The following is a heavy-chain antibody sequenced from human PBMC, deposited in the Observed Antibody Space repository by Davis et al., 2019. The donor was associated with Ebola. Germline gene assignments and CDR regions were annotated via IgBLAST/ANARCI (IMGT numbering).Heavy chain of an antibody. Sequence: GESLKISCAASGFTFSSYAMHWVRQAPGKGLEWVAVISYDGSNKYYADSVKGRFTISRDNSKNTLYLQMNSLRAEDTAVYYCAWEGASPYYYGMDVWGQGTTVTVSS. CDR3: AWEGASPYYYGMDV. CDR2: ISYDGSNK. D-gene: IGHD1-26*01. J-gene: IGHJ6*02. V-gene: IGHV3-30-3*02. CDR1: GFTFSSYA.